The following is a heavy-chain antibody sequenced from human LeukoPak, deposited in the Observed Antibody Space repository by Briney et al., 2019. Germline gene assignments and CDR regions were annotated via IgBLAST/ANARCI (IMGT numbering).Heavy chain of an antibody. J-gene: IGHJ4*02. V-gene: IGHV3-30*18. CDR1: GFTFSFHG. D-gene: IGHD3-22*01. CDR2: ISYDGSNK. Sequence: PGGSLRLSCAASGFTFSFHGMHWVRQAPGKGLEWVALISYDGSNKYYADSVKGRFTISRDNSKNTLYLQMNSLRAEDTAVYYCAKVGSYHDFDYWGQGTLVTVSS. CDR3: AKVGSYHDFDY.